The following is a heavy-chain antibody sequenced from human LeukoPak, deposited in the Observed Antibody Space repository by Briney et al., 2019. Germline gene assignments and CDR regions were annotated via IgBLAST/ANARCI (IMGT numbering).Heavy chain of an antibody. J-gene: IGHJ6*02. V-gene: IGHV4-34*01. CDR2: INHSGST. D-gene: IGHD3-10*01. CDR1: GGSFSGYY. CDR3: ARANGGIETMVRGPMQDYYYYYGMDV. Sequence: KPSETLSLTCAVYGGSFSGYYWSWIRQPPGKGLEWIGEINHSGSTNYNPSLKSRVTISVDTSKNQFSLKLSSVTAADTAVYYCARANGGIETMVRGPMQDYYYYYGMDVWGQGTTVTVSS.